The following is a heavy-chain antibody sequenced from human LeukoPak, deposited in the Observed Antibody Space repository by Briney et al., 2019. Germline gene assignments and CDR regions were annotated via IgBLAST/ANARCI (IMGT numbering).Heavy chain of an antibody. J-gene: IGHJ4*02. CDR3: ASPGGGWYYFDY. V-gene: IGHV3-48*01. CDR2: ISSGSSSR. CDR1: GFTFNTFD. Sequence: GGSLRLSCAASGFTFNTFDMTWVRQAPGKGLEWVSYISSGSSSRYYADSVKGRFTISRDNAKNSLYLQMNSLRAEDTAVYYCASPGGGWYYFDYWGQGTLVTVSS. D-gene: IGHD6-19*01.